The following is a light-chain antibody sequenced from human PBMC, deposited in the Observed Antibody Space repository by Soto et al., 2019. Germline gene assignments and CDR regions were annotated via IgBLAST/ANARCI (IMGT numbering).Light chain of an antibody. J-gene: IGKJ1*01. Sequence: EILMTQSPATLSVSPGERATLSCRASQSVSSNLAWYQQKPGQAPRLLIYGASTRATGIPARFSGSGSETQFTLTISSLQSEDFAVYYCQQSNNWPPWTFGQGTQGEI. CDR2: GAS. CDR1: QSVSSN. CDR3: QQSNNWPPWT. V-gene: IGKV3-15*01.